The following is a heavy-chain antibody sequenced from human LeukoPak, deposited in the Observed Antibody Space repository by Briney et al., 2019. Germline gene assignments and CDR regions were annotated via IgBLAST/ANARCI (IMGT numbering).Heavy chain of an antibody. CDR2: IYSGGST. D-gene: IGHD1-1*01. J-gene: IGHJ6*02. CDR1: GFTVSSNY. Sequence: GGSLRLSCAASGFTVSSNYMSWVRQAPGKGLEWVSVIYSGGSTYYADSVKGRFTISRDNSKNTLYLQMNSLRAEDTAVYYCARYTTYYYGMDVWGQGTTVTVSS. V-gene: IGHV3-66*01. CDR3: ARYTTYYYGMDV.